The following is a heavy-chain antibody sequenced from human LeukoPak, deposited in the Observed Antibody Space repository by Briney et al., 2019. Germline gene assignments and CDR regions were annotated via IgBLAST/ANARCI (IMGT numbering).Heavy chain of an antibody. V-gene: IGHV1-18*01. CDR3: ATGTISGQDYYYMDV. CDR2: ISAYNGKT. Sequence: GASVKVSCKASGYTFTSYGINWVRQAPGQGLEWMGWISAYNGKTNYAQKLQGRVTMTTDTSTSTVYMELRSLRSDDTAVYYCATGTISGQDYYYMDVWGKGTTVTVSS. J-gene: IGHJ6*03. D-gene: IGHD2-15*01. CDR1: GYTFTSYG.